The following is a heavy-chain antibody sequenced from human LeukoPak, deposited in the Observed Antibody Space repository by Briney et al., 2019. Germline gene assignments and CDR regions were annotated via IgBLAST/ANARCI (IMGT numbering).Heavy chain of an antibody. CDR2: FDIEDEKR. Sequence: ASVEVSCKVSGHTLTELSVHWVRQAPGKGLEWLGGFDIEDEKRWYERKFRGRVTVTEDTSIDTAYMELSGLTSDDTAVYFCTTEYMTSAWRWGYWGQGTLVVVSS. CDR3: TTEYMTSAWRWGY. CDR1: GHTLTELS. V-gene: IGHV1-24*01. J-gene: IGHJ4*02. D-gene: IGHD3-16*01.